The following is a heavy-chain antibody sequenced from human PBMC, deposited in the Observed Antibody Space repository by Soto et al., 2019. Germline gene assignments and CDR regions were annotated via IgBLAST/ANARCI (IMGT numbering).Heavy chain of an antibody. CDR2: IGGYKGNT. Sequence: QVQLVQSGAEVREPGASVKVSCKASGYTFTNCGVSWVRQASGQGLEWMGWIGGYKGNTNYAQNPQGRVTLTTDTSTNTAYKELRSLRSDDTAVYYCAPHTLDTGMPSGYWGQGTLVTVSS. CDR1: GYTFTNCG. CDR3: APHTLDTGMPSGY. D-gene: IGHD5-18*01. J-gene: IGHJ4*02. V-gene: IGHV1-18*01.